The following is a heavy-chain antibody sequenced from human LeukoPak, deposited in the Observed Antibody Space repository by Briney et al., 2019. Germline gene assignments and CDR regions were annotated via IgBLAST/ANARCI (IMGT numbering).Heavy chain of an antibody. CDR1: GGSISSSSYN. CDR3: ARYPYSGISGWQAFDY. Sequence: KASETLSLTCTVSGGSISSSSYNWGWIRQPPGKGLEWIGSIHYNGGTYYSPSLKCRVTISVDTSKNQFSLKVSSVTAADTAVYYCARYPYSGISGWQAFDYWGQGTLVTVSS. CDR2: IHYNGGT. V-gene: IGHV4-39*01. J-gene: IGHJ4*02. D-gene: IGHD6-19*01.